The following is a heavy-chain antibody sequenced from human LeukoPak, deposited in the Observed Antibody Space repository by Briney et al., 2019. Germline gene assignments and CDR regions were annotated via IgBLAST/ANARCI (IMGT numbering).Heavy chain of an antibody. V-gene: IGHV3-30*04. CDR1: GFTFTRYT. D-gene: IGHD2-21*01. CDR3: VRDNYGGILDF. CDR2: VLYDGSNK. Sequence: GRSLRLSCAASGFTFTRYTMHWVRQAPGKGLEWVAVVLYDGSNKYYADSVKGRFTLSRDNSKNTLSLQMNTLRADDTAVYYCVRDNYGGILDFWGQRTLVTVSS. J-gene: IGHJ4*02.